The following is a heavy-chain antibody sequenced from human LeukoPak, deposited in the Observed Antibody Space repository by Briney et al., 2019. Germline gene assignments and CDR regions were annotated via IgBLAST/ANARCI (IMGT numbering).Heavy chain of an antibody. CDR2: IYSGGAT. CDR1: GFTVSNNY. V-gene: IGHV3-66*01. Sequence: PAGALRLSCAASGFTVSNNYMRWVRQAPGKGLEWVSLIYSGGATFYADSVKGRFTISRDGSKNTLYLQMNSLRAEDTAVYYCARDPPAVAANTYGWGQGTLVTVSS. CDR3: ARDPPAVAANTYG. D-gene: IGHD6-6*01. J-gene: IGHJ4*02.